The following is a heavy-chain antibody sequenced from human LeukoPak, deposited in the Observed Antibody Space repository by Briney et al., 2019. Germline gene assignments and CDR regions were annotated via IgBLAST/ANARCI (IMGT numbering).Heavy chain of an antibody. CDR2: IHPNSGDT. V-gene: IGHV1-2*02. J-gene: IGHJ4*02. Sequence: ASVRVSYKASGYTFTDNYINWVRQAPGQGLEWRGWIHPNSGDTSYAQNFQGRVSMTRDTSINTAYMELSSLRSNDTAVYYCARSNGAHVRGLLGLWGQGSLVAVSS. CDR1: GYTFTDNY. CDR3: ARSNGAHVRGLLGL. D-gene: IGHD4-17*01.